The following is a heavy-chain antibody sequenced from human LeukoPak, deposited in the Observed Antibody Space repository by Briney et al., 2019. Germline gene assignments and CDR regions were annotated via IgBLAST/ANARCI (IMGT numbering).Heavy chain of an antibody. Sequence: PGGSLRLSCAASGITFSSYSMNWVRQAPGKGLEWVSSISSSGNNIYYADSVKGRFTISRDNAKDSLSLQMNSLRVEDTASYYCAKDGYILATEIDYWGQGTLVTVSS. V-gene: IGHV3-21*04. CDR2: ISSSGNNI. CDR3: AKDGYILATEIDY. CDR1: GITFSSYS. J-gene: IGHJ4*02. D-gene: IGHD5-12*01.